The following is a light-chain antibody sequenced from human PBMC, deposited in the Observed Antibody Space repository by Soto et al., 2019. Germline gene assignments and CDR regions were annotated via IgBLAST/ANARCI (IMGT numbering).Light chain of an antibody. J-gene: IGKJ4*01. Sequence: EIVLTQSPVTLSLSPGERATLSCSASQSINNYLAWYQQKPGQPPRLLIYDASNTATAIPVSFSGSGYGTDFTLTISSLGHEDSEVYFWQYQDIWTSGATFGGGTTMEIK. CDR2: DAS. CDR1: QSINNY. CDR3: QYQDIWTSGAT. V-gene: IGKV3-11*01.